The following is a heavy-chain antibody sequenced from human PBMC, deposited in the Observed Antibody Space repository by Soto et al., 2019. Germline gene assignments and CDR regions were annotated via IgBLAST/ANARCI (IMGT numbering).Heavy chain of an antibody. CDR2: IIPILGIA. Sequence: SVKVSCKASGGTFSSYTISWVRQAPGQGLEWMGRIIPILGIANYAQKFQGRVTITADKSTSTAYMELSSLRSEDTAVYYCAGPPPSRYGSGGSCYWGVMDYWGQGPLVTVPS. V-gene: IGHV1-69*02. J-gene: IGHJ4*02. CDR1: GGTFSSYT. CDR3: AGPPPSRYGSGGSCYWGVMDY. D-gene: IGHD2-15*01.